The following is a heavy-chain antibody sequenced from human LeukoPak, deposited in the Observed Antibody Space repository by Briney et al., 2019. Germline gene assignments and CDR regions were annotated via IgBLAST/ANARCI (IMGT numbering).Heavy chain of an antibody. CDR2: ISGDESST. J-gene: IGHJ4*02. CDR3: AKDNLLATITEGYFDY. Sequence: GGSLRLSCAASGFTFSSYWMHWVRHAPGKGLVWLSRISGDESSTSYADSVKGRFTISRDNAKNSLYLQMNSLRAEDTALYYCAKDNLLATITEGYFDYWGQGTLVTVSS. V-gene: IGHV3-74*01. CDR1: GFTFSSYW. D-gene: IGHD5-24*01.